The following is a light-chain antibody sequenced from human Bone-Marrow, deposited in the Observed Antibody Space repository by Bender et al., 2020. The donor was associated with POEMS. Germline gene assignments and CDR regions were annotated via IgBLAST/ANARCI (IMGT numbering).Light chain of an antibody. CDR1: SGDVGGYNY. CDR2: DVS. CDR3: CSYAGTNTYV. V-gene: IGLV2-11*01. Sequence: QSALTQPRSVSGSPGQSVTISCTGTSGDVGGYNYVSWYQHHPGKAPKLMIYDVSKRPSGVPDRFSGSKAGNTAPLTFPGVQADDEANYYCCSYAGTNTYVFGGGTKLTVL. J-gene: IGLJ3*02.